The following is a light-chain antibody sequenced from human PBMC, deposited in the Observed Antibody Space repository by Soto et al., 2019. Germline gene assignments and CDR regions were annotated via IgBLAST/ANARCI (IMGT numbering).Light chain of an antibody. V-gene: IGKV1-39*01. J-gene: IGKJ5*01. Sequence: DIQMTQSPSTLSASVGDRFTITCQASQDISNYLNWYQQKPGKAPKLLIYDASNLESGVPSRFSGSGSGTEFTLTINGLQPEDFATYYCQQSYRTPITFGQGTRLEIK. CDR1: QDISNY. CDR3: QQSYRTPIT. CDR2: DAS.